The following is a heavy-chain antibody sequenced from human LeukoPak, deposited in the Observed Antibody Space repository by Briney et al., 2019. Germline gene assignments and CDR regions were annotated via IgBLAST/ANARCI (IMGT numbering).Heavy chain of an antibody. Sequence: PGGSLRLSCAASRFTFSSYSMNWVRQAPGKGLEWVSSISSSSSYIYYADSVKGRFTISRDNAKNSLYLQMNSLRAEDTAVYYCARARKYYDSSGYSYYFDYWGQGTLVTVSS. D-gene: IGHD3-22*01. V-gene: IGHV3-21*01. CDR1: RFTFSSYS. J-gene: IGHJ4*02. CDR2: ISSSSSYI. CDR3: ARARKYYDSSGYSYYFDY.